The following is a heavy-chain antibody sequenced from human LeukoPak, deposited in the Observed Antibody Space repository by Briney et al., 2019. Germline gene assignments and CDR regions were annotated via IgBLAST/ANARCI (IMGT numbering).Heavy chain of an antibody. D-gene: IGHD3-3*01. V-gene: IGHV3-23*01. J-gene: IGHJ4*02. CDR2: ISGSGGST. Sequence: PGGSLRLSCAASGFTFSSYAMSWVRQAPGKGLEWVSAISGSGGSTYYADSVKGRFTISRDNSKNTLYLQMNSLRAEDTAVYYCAKAKELAYYGFWSGYCTGTSLFDYWGQGTLVTVSS. CDR1: GFTFSSYA. CDR3: AKAKELAYYGFWSGYCTGTSLFDY.